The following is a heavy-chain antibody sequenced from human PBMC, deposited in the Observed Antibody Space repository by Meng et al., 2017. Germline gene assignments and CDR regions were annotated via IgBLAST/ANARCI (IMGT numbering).Heavy chain of an antibody. CDR3: ARDGHVGYIDY. CDR2: IYYSGST. J-gene: IGHJ4*02. Sequence: GSLRLSCTVSGGSISSYYWSWIRQPPGKGLEWIGYIYYSGSTNYNPSLKSRVTISVDTSKNQFSLKLSSVTAADTAVYYCARDGHVGYIDYWGQGTMVTVSS. V-gene: IGHV4-59*01. CDR1: GGSISSYY.